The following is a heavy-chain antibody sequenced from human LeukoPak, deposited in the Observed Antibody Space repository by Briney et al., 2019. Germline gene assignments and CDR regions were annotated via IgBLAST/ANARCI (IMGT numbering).Heavy chain of an antibody. CDR2: MNPNSGNT. J-gene: IGHJ4*02. CDR1: GYTFTSYD. CDR3: ARDAYSSGWSTFDY. V-gene: IGHV1-8*03. Sequence: ASVKVSCKASGYTFTSYDINWVRQATGQGLEWMGWMNPNSGNTGYAQKFQGRVTITRNTSISTAYMELSSLRSEDTAVYYCARDAYSSGWSTFDYWGQGTLVTVSS. D-gene: IGHD6-19*01.